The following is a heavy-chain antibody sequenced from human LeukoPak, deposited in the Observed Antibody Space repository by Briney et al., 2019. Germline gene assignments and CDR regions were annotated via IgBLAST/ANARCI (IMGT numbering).Heavy chain of an antibody. J-gene: IGHJ4*02. CDR3: ARDGRFPPEVLPRYFDY. CDR1: GGSISSSSYY. V-gene: IGHV4-39*07. Sequence: SETLSLTCTVSGGSISSSSYYWGWIRQFPGKGLEWIGNIYYSGSTYYNPSLKSRVTISVDTSKNQFSLKLSSVTAADTAVYYCARDGRFPPEVLPRYFDYWGQGTLVTVSS. CDR2: IYYSGST. D-gene: IGHD1-26*01.